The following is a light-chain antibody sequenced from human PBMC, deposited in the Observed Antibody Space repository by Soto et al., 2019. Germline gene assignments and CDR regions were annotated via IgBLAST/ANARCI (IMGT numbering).Light chain of an antibody. J-gene: IGLJ1*01. CDR1: GSDVGAYNL. V-gene: IGLV2-23*02. Sequence: DLTHPVSVSRSPGQSSTISCPPTGSDVGAYNLVSWYQQQPGRAAKLISCAVNMRPSGISNRFSGSKSGDTTSLTISGLLAEDEPDYFCWSYAGTVAYAFGTGTKVTVL. CDR3: WSYAGTVAYA. CDR2: AVN.